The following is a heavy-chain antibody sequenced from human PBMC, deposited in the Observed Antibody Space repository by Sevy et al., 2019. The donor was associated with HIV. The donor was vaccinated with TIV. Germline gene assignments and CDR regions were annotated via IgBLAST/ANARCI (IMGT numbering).Heavy chain of an antibody. CDR2: TRKKADSYTT. Sequence: GGSLRLSCAASGFTFSDHYMEWVRQAPGKGLEWVGRTRKKADSYTTEYAASVKDRFTISRDDSKNSLYLQMNSLKTEDTAVYYCATHAGIAAAGRVFDYWGQGTLVTVSS. CDR3: ATHAGIAAAGRVFDY. CDR1: GFTFSDHY. V-gene: IGHV3-72*01. D-gene: IGHD6-13*01. J-gene: IGHJ4*02.